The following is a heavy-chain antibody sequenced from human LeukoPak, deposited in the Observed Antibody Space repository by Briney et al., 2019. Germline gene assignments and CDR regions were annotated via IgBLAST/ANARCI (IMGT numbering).Heavy chain of an antibody. V-gene: IGHV3-21*01. CDR1: GFTFSSYS. D-gene: IGHD3-3*01. J-gene: IGHJ4*02. Sequence: MTGGSLRLSCAASGFTFSSYSMNWVRQAPGKGLEWVSSISSSSYIYYADSVKGRFTISRDNAKNSLYLQMNSLRAEDTAVYYCARGRYDFWSGYYTFDYWGQGTLVTVSS. CDR3: ARGRYDFWSGYYTFDY. CDR2: ISSSSYI.